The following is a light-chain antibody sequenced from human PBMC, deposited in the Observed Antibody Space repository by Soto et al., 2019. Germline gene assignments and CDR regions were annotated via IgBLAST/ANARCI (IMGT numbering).Light chain of an antibody. J-gene: IGKJ2*01. V-gene: IGKV3-15*01. Sequence: EIVMTQSPATLSVSPGERDTLSCRASQSVSTNLAWYQQKPGQAPRLLVYGASSRATGIPARFSGSGSETEFTLTISSLQSGDFAVYYFQQYNNWPPYIFGQGTKLEIK. CDR2: GAS. CDR3: QQYNNWPPYI. CDR1: QSVSTN.